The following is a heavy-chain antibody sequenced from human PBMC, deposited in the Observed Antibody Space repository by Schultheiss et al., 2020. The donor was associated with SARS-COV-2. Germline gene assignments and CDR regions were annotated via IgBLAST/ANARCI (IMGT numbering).Heavy chain of an antibody. V-gene: IGHV3-23*01. CDR1: GFTFSSYA. CDR3: AKGLRGRGTPIDY. Sequence: GGTLRLSCAASGFTFSSYAMSWVRQAPGKGLEWVSAISGSGGSTYYADSVKGRFTISRDNSKNTLYLQMNNLRAEDTAVYYCAKGLRGRGTPIDYWGQGTLVTVSS. CDR2: ISGSGGST. J-gene: IGHJ4*02. D-gene: IGHD2-15*01.